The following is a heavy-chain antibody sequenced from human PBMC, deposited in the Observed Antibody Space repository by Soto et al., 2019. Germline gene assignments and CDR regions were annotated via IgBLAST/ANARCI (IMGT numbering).Heavy chain of an antibody. CDR2: IYYSGST. CDR3: ASYSSGLGFDY. V-gene: IGHV4-31*03. Sequence: SETLSLTCTVSGGSISSSSYYWGWIRQHPGKGLEWIGYIYYSGSTYYNPSLKSRVTISVDTSKNQFSLKLSSVTAADTAVYYCASYSSGLGFDYWGQGTLVTVSS. CDR1: GGSISSSSYY. D-gene: IGHD6-19*01. J-gene: IGHJ4*02.